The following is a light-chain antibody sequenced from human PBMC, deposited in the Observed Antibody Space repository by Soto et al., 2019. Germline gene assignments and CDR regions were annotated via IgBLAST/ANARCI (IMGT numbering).Light chain of an antibody. CDR2: KAY. V-gene: IGKV1-5*03. CDR3: QHYNSYSEP. CDR1: QTISSW. Sequence: DIQMTHSPGTLSSPVCRASQTISSWLAWYQQKPGKPPKPLIYKAYTLKSGVPSRFSGSGSGTEFTLTISSLQPDDFATYYCQHYNSYSEPFGQGTKV. J-gene: IGKJ1*01.